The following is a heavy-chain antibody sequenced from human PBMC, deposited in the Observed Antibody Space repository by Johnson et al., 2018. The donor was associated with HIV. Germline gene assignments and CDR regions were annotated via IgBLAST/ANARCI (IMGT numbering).Heavy chain of an antibody. V-gene: IGHV3-15*01. Sequence: VQLVESGGGLVKPGGSLRLSCAASGFTFSHAWMSWVRQAPGKGLEWVARIKSKTDGGTTDYAAPVKGRFTISRDDSKNTLYLQMNSLKTEDTAVYYCTTDRGYYDSSGYSRAFDIWGQGTMVTVSS. J-gene: IGHJ3*02. CDR2: IKSKTDGGTT. CDR3: TTDRGYYDSSGYSRAFDI. D-gene: IGHD3-22*01. CDR1: GFTFSHAW.